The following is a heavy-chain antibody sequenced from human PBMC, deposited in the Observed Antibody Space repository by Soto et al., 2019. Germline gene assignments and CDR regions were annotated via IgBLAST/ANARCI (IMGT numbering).Heavy chain of an antibody. V-gene: IGHV1-69*06. D-gene: IGHD2-2*02. CDR1: GSRFSNYV. J-gene: IGHJ4*02. Sequence: SVKVSCKVSGSRFSNYVISWVRQAPGHGLEWLGRIIPIFNSTKYAQSFRGRVTITADKSTSTASLELSSLRSDDTAVYYCAREGRGKKAGYNGLVSLGYWGQGTLVTVSS. CDR3: AREGRGKKAGYNGLVSLGY. CDR2: IIPIFNST.